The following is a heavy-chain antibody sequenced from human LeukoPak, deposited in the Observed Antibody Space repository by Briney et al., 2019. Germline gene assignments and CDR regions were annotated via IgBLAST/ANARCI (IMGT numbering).Heavy chain of an antibody. CDR3: ARAWYDFWSGMDV. D-gene: IGHD3-3*01. CDR1: GFTFSSYA. Sequence: PGGSLRLSCAASGFTFSSYAMSWVRQAPGKGLEWVSAISGSGGSTYYADSVKGRFTISRDNAKNSLYLQMNSLRAEDTAVYYCARAWYDFWSGMDVWGQGTTVTVSS. J-gene: IGHJ6*02. CDR2: ISGSGGST. V-gene: IGHV3-23*01.